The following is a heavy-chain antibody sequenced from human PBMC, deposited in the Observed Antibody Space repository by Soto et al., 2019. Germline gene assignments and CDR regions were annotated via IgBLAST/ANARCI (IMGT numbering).Heavy chain of an antibody. Sequence: SGGSLRLSCAASGFTFSTYSMNWVRQAPGKGLEWVSSISPSSSYIHYADSVKGRFTISRDNAEKSLYLQMNSLRAEDTAVYYCARVGGGVVVVPGANRGDFWGQGTLVTVSS. CDR3: ARVGGGVVVVPGANRGDF. CDR2: ISPSSSYI. D-gene: IGHD2-2*01. V-gene: IGHV3-21*01. J-gene: IGHJ4*02. CDR1: GFTFSTYS.